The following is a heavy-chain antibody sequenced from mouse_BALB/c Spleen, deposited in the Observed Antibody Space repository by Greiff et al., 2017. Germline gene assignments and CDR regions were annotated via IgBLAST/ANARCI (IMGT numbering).Heavy chain of an antibody. CDR1: GFTFSSYT. Sequence: EVHLVESGGGLVKPGGSLKLSCAASGFTFSSYTMSWVRQTPEKRLEWVATISSGGSYTYYPDSVKGRFTISRDNAKNTLYLQMSSLKSEDTAMYYCTRGITTVVAPYYFDYWGQGTTLTVSS. V-gene: IGHV5-6-4*01. CDR2: ISSGGSYT. J-gene: IGHJ2*01. CDR3: TRGITTVVAPYYFDY. D-gene: IGHD1-1*01.